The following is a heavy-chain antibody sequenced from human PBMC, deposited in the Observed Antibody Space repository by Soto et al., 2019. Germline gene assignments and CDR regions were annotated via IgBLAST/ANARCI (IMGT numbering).Heavy chain of an antibody. CDR3: AKARTTDFDY. J-gene: IGHJ4*02. CDR2: IWSNGNMK. Sequence: QVHLVESGGGVVRPGRSLRLSCEASGFIFSDYGLHWVRQAPGKGLEWVGGIWSNGNMKLYGDSVRGRFTISRDNSKNTLYLQMSSLRAEDTAVYYCAKARTTDFDYWGQGTLVTVSS. D-gene: IGHD1-7*01. CDR1: GFIFSDYG. V-gene: IGHV3-33*06.